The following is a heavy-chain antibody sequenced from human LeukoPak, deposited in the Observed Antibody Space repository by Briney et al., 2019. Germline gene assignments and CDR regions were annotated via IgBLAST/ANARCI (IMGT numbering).Heavy chain of an antibody. J-gene: IGHJ4*02. CDR2: ISGSGGST. Sequence: GGSLRLSCAASGFTFSSYAMSWVRQAPGNGLEWVSAISGSGGSTYYADSVKGRFTISRDNSKNTLYLQMNSLRAEDTAVYYCANSNYYDSSGYYGALDYWGQGTLVTVSS. CDR3: ANSNYYDSSGYYGALDY. CDR1: GFTFSSYA. V-gene: IGHV3-23*01. D-gene: IGHD3-22*01.